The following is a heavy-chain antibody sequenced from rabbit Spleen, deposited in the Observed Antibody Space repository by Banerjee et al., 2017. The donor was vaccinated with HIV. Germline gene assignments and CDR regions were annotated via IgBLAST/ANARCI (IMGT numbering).Heavy chain of an antibody. J-gene: IGHJ3*01. CDR1: GFSFGDRDV. D-gene: IGHD7-1*01. V-gene: IGHV1S45*01. CDR3: ARDNAGYGAGGYYLNL. Sequence: QEQLVESGGGLVQPTGSLTLTCKASGFSFGDRDVMCWVRQAPGKGLEWIACINIVTGKAVYATWAKGRFTFSRTSSTTVTLQMTTLTAADTATYFCARDNAGYGAGGYYLNLWGQGTLVTVS. CDR2: INIVTGKA.